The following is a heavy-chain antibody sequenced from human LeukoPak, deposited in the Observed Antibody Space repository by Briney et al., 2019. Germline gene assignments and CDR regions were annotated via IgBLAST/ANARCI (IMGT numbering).Heavy chain of an antibody. Sequence: GGSLRLSCAASGFTFSNYAMHWVRQAPGKGLEWVAVISNDGNDKYNADSAKGRFTISRDNSKNMVYLQTNSLRVEDTAAYYCARDGDTAAAGYYFDSWGQGTLVTVSS. V-gene: IGHV3-30-3*01. D-gene: IGHD6-13*01. CDR3: ARDGDTAAAGYYFDS. J-gene: IGHJ4*02. CDR2: ISNDGNDK. CDR1: GFTFSNYA.